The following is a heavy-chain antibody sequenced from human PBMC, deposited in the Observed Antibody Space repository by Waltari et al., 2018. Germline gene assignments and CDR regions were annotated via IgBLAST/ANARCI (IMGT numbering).Heavy chain of an antibody. CDR2: VSFDGRNK. D-gene: IGHD3-10*01. CDR3: ARPLLEKWPQLLGS. V-gene: IGHV3-30*04. CDR1: GFTFSDYA. J-gene: IGHJ5*02. Sequence: QVQLLESGGGVVQPGRSLRLSCAASGFTFSDYAMHWVRQAPGKGLEWVALVSFDGRNKYYADSVRGRFTISRDNSNNTLFLHMNNLRAEDTAQYYCARPLLEKWPQLLGSWGQGTLVTVSS.